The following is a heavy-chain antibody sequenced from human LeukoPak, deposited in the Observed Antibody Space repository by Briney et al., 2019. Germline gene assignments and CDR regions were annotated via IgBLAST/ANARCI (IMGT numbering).Heavy chain of an antibody. V-gene: IGHV3-30*02. CDR2: IRYDASNK. D-gene: IGHD3-3*01. Sequence: GGSLRLSCAASGFTFSSYGMHCVRQAPGKGLEWVAFIRYDASNKYYEDSVKGRFTISRDKSKNTLYLQVNSLRAEDTAMYYCAKDGYDFWSGYPDRGYFFDYWGQGTLVTVSS. CDR1: GFTFSSYG. J-gene: IGHJ4*02. CDR3: AKDGYDFWSGYPDRGYFFDY.